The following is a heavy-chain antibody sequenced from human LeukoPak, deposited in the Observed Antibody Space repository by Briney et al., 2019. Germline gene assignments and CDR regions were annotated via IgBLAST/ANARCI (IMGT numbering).Heavy chain of an antibody. V-gene: IGHV1-2*06. Sequence: ASVKVSCKASGYTFTGYYMHWVRQAPGQGLEWMGRINPNSGGTNYAQKFQGRVTMTRDTSISTAYMELSRLRSDDTAVYYCARVPYGGNSFWLYWGQGTLVTVSS. CDR2: INPNSGGT. D-gene: IGHD4-23*01. CDR1: GYTFTGYY. CDR3: ARVPYGGNSFWLY. J-gene: IGHJ4*02.